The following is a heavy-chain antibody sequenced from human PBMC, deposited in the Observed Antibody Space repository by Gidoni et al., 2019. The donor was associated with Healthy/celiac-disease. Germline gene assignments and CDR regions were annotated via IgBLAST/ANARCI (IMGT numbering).Heavy chain of an antibody. V-gene: IGHV4-31*03. D-gene: IGHD1-20*01. CDR3: ARVNGIWRGGITGTTVGWFDP. Sequence: QVQLQESGPGLVKPSQTLSLPCPVSGGSIRSGGYYWSWIRQHPGKGLEWIGYIYYSGSTYYNPSLKSRVTISVDTSKNQFSLKLSSVTAADTAVYYCARVNGIWRGGITGTTVGWFDPWGQGTLVTVSS. CDR1: GGSIRSGGYY. CDR2: IYYSGST. J-gene: IGHJ5*02.